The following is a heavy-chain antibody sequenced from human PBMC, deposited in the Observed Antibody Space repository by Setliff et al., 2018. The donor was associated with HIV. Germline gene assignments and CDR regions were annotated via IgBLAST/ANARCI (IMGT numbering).Heavy chain of an antibody. V-gene: IGHV4-39*07. CDR1: GGSISSSSYY. Sequence: TLSLTCTVSGGSISSSSYYWGWIRQPPGKGLEWIGSIYYSGSTYYNPSLKSRVTISVDTSNNQFSLKLSSVTAADTAVYYCARDLYSSGWYGLYYYGMDVWGQGTTVTVSS. D-gene: IGHD6-19*01. J-gene: IGHJ6*02. CDR3: ARDLYSSGWYGLYYYGMDV. CDR2: IYYSGST.